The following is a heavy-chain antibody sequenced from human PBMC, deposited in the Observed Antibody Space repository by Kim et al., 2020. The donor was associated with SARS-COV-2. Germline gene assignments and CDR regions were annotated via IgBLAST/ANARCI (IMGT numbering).Heavy chain of an antibody. Sequence: ASVKVSCKASGYTFTSYYMHWVRQAPGQGLEWMGIINPSGGSTSYAQKFQGRVTMTRDTSTSTVYMELSSLRSEDTAVYYCARDHPWYSSSWISYCMDVWGQGTTVTVSS. J-gene: IGHJ6*02. CDR2: INPSGGST. D-gene: IGHD6-13*01. V-gene: IGHV1-46*01. CDR3: ARDHPWYSSSWISYCMDV. CDR1: GYTFTSYY.